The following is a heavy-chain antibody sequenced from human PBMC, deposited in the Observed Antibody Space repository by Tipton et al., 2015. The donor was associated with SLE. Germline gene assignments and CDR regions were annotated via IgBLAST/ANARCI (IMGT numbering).Heavy chain of an antibody. V-gene: IGHV5-51*03. D-gene: IGHD3-9*01. Sequence: QLVQSGAEVKKPGESLKISCKGSGYSFTTYWIGWVRQMPGKGLEWMGNIYPGDSDTRYSPSFQGPVTISADKSISTAYLQWSSLKASDTAMYYCARRPSGFTIPGAWFYPWGQGTLVTVSS. CDR3: ARRPSGFTIPGAWFYP. CDR1: GYSFTTYW. CDR2: IYPGDSDT. J-gene: IGHJ5*02.